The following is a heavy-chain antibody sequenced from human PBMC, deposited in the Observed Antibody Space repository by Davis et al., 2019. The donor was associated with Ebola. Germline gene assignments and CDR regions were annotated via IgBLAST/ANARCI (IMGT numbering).Heavy chain of an antibody. V-gene: IGHV4-61*01. Sequence: SETLSLTCTVSGGSVSSGSYYWSWIRQPPGKGLEWIGYIYYSGSTNYNPSLKSRVTISVDTSKNQFSLKLSSVTAADTAVYYCARGPYSNTASDKGIDYWGQGTLVTVSS. CDR3: ARGPYSNTASDKGIDY. CDR2: IYYSGST. D-gene: IGHD4-11*01. J-gene: IGHJ4*02. CDR1: GGSVSSGSYY.